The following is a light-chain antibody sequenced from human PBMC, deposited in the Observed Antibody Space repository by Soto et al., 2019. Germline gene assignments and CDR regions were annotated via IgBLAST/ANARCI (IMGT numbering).Light chain of an antibody. CDR2: VAS. CDR3: KQYGSSPYT. V-gene: IGKV3-20*01. J-gene: IGKJ2*01. CDR1: QSVSSSY. Sequence: EIVLTQSPGTLSLSPGERATLSCRASQSVSSSYLAWYQQKPGQAPRILIYVASSRATGIPDRFSGSGSGTDFTLTISRQEPEDFAVYYCKQYGSSPYTFGQGIKLEIK.